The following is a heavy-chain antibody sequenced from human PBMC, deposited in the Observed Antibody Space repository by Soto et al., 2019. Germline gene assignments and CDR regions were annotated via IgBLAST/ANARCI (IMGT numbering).Heavy chain of an antibody. CDR1: GGSISSYY. D-gene: IGHD6-13*01. CDR3: ARDDRSSWYRGWFDP. CDR2: IYYSGST. V-gene: IGHV4-59*01. Sequence: SETLSLTCTVSGGSISSYYWSWIRQPPGKGLEWIGYIYYSGSTNYNPSLKSRVTISVDTSKNQFSLKLSSVTAADTAVYYCARDDRSSWYRGWFDPWGQGTLVTVS. J-gene: IGHJ5*02.